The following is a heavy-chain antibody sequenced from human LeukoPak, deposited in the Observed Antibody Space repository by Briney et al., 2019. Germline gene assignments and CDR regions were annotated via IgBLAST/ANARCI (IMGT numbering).Heavy chain of an antibody. D-gene: IGHD3-3*01. CDR3: AKVLSGYYYYFDY. CDR2: INSDGSNT. CDR1: GFTVSSNY. J-gene: IGHJ4*02. Sequence: GGSLRLSCAASGFTVSSNYMNWVRQAPGKGLVWVSRINSDGSNTNYADSVKGRSTISRDNAKNTLYLQMNSLRAEDTAVYYCAKVLSGYYYYFDYWGQGTLATVSS. V-gene: IGHV3-74*01.